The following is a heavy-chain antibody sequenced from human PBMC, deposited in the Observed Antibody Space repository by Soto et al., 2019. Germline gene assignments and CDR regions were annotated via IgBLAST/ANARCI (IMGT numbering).Heavy chain of an antibody. CDR2: ISSGSTYA. CDR1: GFTFSADY. V-gene: IGHV3-11*05. J-gene: IGHJ5*02. CDR3: TGARGPGSGAWFDP. D-gene: IGHD3-3*01. Sequence: QVQLVESGGGVVKPGGSLRLSCAASGFTFSADYMSWIRQAPWKGLEWVSYISSGSTYAFYAYSLKGRFSIPRDDAKNSLYLQMNNLKAEDTGVYYCTGARGPGSGAWFDPWGQGTLVTVSS.